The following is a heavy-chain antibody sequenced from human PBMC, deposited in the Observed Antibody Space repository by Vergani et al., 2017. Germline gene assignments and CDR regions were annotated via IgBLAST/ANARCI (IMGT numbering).Heavy chain of an antibody. J-gene: IGHJ4*02. CDR3: ARDTVTGSRYFDY. CDR2: ISYDGSKT. V-gene: IGHV3-33*05. CDR1: GFKFSQFG. Sequence: QVQLVESGGGVVHPGTSLRLSCEASGFKFSQFGMHWVRQGPGKGLEWVAFISYDGSKTQYADSEKGRVTISRDNSKNTLFLQMNSLRPEDTAVYYCARDTVTGSRYFDYWGQGTLVTVSS. D-gene: IGHD6-19*01.